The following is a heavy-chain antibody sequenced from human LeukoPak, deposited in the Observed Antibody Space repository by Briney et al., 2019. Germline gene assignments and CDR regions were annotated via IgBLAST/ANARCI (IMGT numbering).Heavy chain of an antibody. J-gene: IGHJ4*02. V-gene: IGHV4-38-2*02. CDR3: ARAKWLRPFDY. CDR1: GYSISSGYY. Sequence: SETLSLTCTVSGYSISSGYYWGWIRQPPGKGLEWIGSIYHSGSTYYNPSLKSRVTISVDTSKNQFSLKLSSVTAADTAVYYCARAKWLRPFDYWGQGTLVTVSS. CDR2: IYHSGST. D-gene: IGHD5-12*01.